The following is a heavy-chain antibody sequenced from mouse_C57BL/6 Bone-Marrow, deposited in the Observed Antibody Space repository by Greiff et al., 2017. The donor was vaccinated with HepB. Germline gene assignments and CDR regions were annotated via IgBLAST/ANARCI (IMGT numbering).Heavy chain of an antibody. D-gene: IGHD1-1*01. CDR1: GFSLTSYG. CDR2: IWRGGST. CDR3: AKIYYGSQPRGYFDV. Sequence: VQLQQSGPGLVQPSQSLSITCTVSGFSLTSYGVHWVRQSPGKGLEWLGVIWRGGSTDYNAAFMSRLSITKDNSKSQVFFKMNSPQADDTAIYYCAKIYYGSQPRGYFDVWGTGTTVTVSS. V-gene: IGHV2-5*01. J-gene: IGHJ1*03.